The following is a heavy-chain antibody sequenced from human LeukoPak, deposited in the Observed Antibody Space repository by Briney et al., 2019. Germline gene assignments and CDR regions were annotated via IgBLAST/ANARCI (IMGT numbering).Heavy chain of an antibody. D-gene: IGHD3-3*01. CDR2: INAGNGNT. V-gene: IGHV1-3*01. CDR3: ARPSGSGSQYDY. Sequence: GASVKVSCKASGYIFINYAIHWVRQAPGQRLEWMGWINAGNGNTKYSQEFQGRVTITRDTSASTAYMELSSLRSEDTAVYYCARPSGSGSQYDYWGQGTLVTVSS. J-gene: IGHJ4*02. CDR1: GYIFINYA.